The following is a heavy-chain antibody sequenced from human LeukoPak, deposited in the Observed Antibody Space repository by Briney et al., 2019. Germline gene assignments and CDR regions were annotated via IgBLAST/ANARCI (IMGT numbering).Heavy chain of an antibody. J-gene: IGHJ6*03. CDR2: MNPNSGNT. V-gene: IGHV1-8*03. CDR1: GYTFTSYD. Sequence: ASVKVSCKASGYTFTSYDINWVRQATGQGLEWMGWMNPNSGNTGYAQKFQGRVTITRNTSISTAYMELSSLRSEDTAVYYCARVNYGDYTLYYYYYMDVWGKGTTVTVSS. D-gene: IGHD4-17*01. CDR3: ARVNYGDYTLYYYYYMDV.